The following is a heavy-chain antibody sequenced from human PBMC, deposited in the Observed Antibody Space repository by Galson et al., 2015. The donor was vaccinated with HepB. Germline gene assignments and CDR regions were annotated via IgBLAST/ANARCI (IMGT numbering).Heavy chain of an antibody. D-gene: IGHD1-26*01. J-gene: IGHJ5*02. V-gene: IGHV1-24*01. CDR1: GYTLTDLS. CDR3: ATIKWELNNWFDP. Sequence: SVKVSCKVSGYTLTDLSMHWVRQAPGKGLEWMGGFDPEDGETIYAQKFQGRVTMTEDTSTDTAYMELSSLRSEDTAVYYCATIKWELNNWFDPWVQGTLVTVSS. CDR2: FDPEDGET.